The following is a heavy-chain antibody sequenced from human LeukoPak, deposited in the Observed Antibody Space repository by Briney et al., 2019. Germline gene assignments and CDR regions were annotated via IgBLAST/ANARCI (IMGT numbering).Heavy chain of an antibody. J-gene: IGHJ5*02. D-gene: IGHD6-19*01. Sequence: ASVKLSCKASGYTFTSYGISWVRQAPGQGLEWMGWISAYNGNTNYAQKLQGRVTMTTDTSTSTAYMELRSLRSEDTAVYYCARDRAAVAPDHWFDPWGQGTLVTVSS. CDR2: ISAYNGNT. V-gene: IGHV1-18*01. CDR1: GYTFTSYG. CDR3: ARDRAAVAPDHWFDP.